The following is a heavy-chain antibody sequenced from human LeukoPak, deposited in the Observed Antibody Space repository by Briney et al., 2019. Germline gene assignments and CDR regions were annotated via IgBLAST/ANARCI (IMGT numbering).Heavy chain of an antibody. Sequence: GGSLRLSCAASGFTFSIYSMNLVRQAPGKGLEWVSYISSSTTTKYYADSMKGRVTISRDNAKNSVYLQMNSLRDEDTAVYFCARDPLDYWGQGTLVTVSS. CDR3: ARDPLDY. CDR2: ISSSTTTK. CDR1: GFTFSIYS. V-gene: IGHV3-48*02. J-gene: IGHJ4*02.